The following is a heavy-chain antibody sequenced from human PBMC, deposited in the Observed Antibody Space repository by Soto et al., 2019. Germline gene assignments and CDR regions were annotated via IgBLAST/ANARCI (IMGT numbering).Heavy chain of an antibody. V-gene: IGHV3-7*03. J-gene: IGHJ4*02. CDR2: IKEDGSER. Sequence: LRLPCAVSGFSFGTYWMSWVRQAPGKGLEWLASIKEDGSERYYLDSVKGRFTISRDNAKDSLSLQMNSLRGEDTAFYYCARDVGPVTIFGEALSGYFDFWGQGTLVTVSS. D-gene: IGHD3-3*01. CDR1: GFSFGTYW. CDR3: ARDVGPVTIFGEALSGYFDF.